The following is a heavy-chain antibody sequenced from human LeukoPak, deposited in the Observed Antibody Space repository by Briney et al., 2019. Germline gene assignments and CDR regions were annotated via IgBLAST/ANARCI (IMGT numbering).Heavy chain of an antibody. V-gene: IGHV3-30*18. CDR1: GFTFSSYG. CDR2: ISYDGSNK. D-gene: IGHD4-17*01. Sequence: GGSLRLSCAASGFTFSSYGMHWVRQAPGKGLEWVAVISYDGSNKYYADSVKGRFTISRDNSKNTLYLQMNSLRAEDTAVYYRAKVDGDYYYYGMDVWGKGTTVTVSS. CDR3: AKVDGDYYYYGMDV. J-gene: IGHJ6*04.